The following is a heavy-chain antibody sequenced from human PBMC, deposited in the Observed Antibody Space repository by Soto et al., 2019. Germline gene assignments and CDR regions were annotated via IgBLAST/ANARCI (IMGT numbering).Heavy chain of an antibody. D-gene: IGHD3-10*01. V-gene: IGHV3-53*01. J-gene: IGHJ4*02. CDR3: ARTSGSYYMGTDY. CDR1: GFTVSSNY. Sequence: GSLRLSCAASGFTVSSNYMSWVRQAPGKGLEWVSVIYSGGSTYYADSVKGRFTISRDNSKNTLYLQMNSLRAEDTAVYYCARTSGSYYMGTDYWGQGTLVTVSS. CDR2: IYSGGST.